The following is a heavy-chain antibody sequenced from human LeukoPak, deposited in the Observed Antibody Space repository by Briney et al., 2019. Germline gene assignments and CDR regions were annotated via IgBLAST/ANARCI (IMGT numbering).Heavy chain of an antibody. V-gene: IGHV3-48*04. J-gene: IGHJ4*02. D-gene: IGHD2-2*01. CDR1: GFTFSSYS. Sequence: GGSLRLSCAASGFTFSSYSMNWVRQAPGRGLEWVSYISSSSSTIYYADSVKGRFTISRDNAKNSLYLQMNSLRAEDTAVYYCARDQGYCSSTSCSEYYFDYWGQGTLVTVSS. CDR3: ARDQGYCSSTSCSEYYFDY. CDR2: ISSSSSTI.